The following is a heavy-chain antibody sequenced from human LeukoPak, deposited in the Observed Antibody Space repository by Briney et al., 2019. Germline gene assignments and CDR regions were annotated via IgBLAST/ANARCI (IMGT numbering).Heavy chain of an antibody. Sequence: RPGGSLRLSCAASGFTVSSNYMSWVRQAPGKGLEWVSVIYSGGSTYYADSVKGRFTISRDNSKNTLYLQMNSLRAEDTAVYYCAKDPRSGEGHYMDVWGKGTTVTVSS. CDR1: GFTVSSNY. CDR3: AKDPRSGEGHYMDV. J-gene: IGHJ6*03. D-gene: IGHD2-15*01. V-gene: IGHV3-53*05. CDR2: IYSGGST.